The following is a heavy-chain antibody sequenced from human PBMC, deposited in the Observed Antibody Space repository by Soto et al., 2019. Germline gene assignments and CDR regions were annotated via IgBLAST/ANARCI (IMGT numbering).Heavy chain of an antibody. D-gene: IGHD1-1*01. CDR2: IWYDGSHE. Sequence: QVQVVESGGGVVQPGTSLRLSCAASGFPFGSHGMHWVRQAPGKGLEWVGFIWYDGSHEDYAASVRGRFTISRDDSKNTLHLQMDNLRGEDTGIYYCARDVAATGAARWLDPWGQGTLVSVSS. CDR3: ARDVAATGAARWLDP. J-gene: IGHJ5*02. V-gene: IGHV3-33*01. CDR1: GFPFGSHG.